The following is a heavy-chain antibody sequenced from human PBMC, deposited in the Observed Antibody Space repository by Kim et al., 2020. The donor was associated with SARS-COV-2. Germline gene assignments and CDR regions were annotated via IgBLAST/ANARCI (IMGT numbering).Heavy chain of an antibody. CDR1: GYTFTSYA. CDR2: INTNTGNP. CDR3: AGRYYDFWSVGDYYGMDV. Sequence: ASVKVSCKASGYTFTSYAMNWVRQAPGQGLEWMGWINTNTGNPTYAQGFTGRFVFSLDTSVSTAYLQISSLKAEDTAVYYCAGRYYDFWSVGDYYGMDVWGQGTTVTVSS. J-gene: IGHJ6*02. D-gene: IGHD3-3*01. V-gene: IGHV7-4-1*02.